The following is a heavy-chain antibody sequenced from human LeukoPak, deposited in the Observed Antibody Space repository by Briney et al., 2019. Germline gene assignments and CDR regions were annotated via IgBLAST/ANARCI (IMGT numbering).Heavy chain of an antibody. CDR1: GGPFRGFF. J-gene: IGHJ5*02. D-gene: IGHD3-10*01. CDR3: ARGRGRSGGYGSGSYYKANWFDP. CDR2: ISHSGSS. Sequence: SETLSLTCAVYGGPFRGFFWSWIRQAPGKGLEWIGEISHSGSSNYNPSLKSRVTISVDTSKNQFSLKLSSVTAADTAVYYCARGRGRSGGYGSGSYYKANWFDPWGQGTLVTVSS. V-gene: IGHV4-34*01.